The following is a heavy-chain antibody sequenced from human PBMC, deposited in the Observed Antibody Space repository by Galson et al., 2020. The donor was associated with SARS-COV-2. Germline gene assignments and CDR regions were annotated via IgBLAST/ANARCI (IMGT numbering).Heavy chain of an antibody. D-gene: IGHD2-21*01. V-gene: IGHV3-15*01. Sequence: GESLKISCTASGLTLTNAWMTWVRQAPGKGLEWVGRIKSKSDGGTIDYAAPVKGRFTISRDDSKNTLYLQMNSLKTEDTAVYYCVLWWDDHWGQGTLVTVSS. CDR3: VLWWDDH. CDR2: IKSKSDGGTI. J-gene: IGHJ5*02. CDR1: GLTLTNAW.